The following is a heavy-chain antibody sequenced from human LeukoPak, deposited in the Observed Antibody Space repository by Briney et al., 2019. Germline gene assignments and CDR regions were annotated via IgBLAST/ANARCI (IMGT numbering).Heavy chain of an antibody. Sequence: PGGSLRLSCAASGFTVSTNYMSWVRQAPGKGLEWVSVIYTGGSTYYADSVKGRFTISRDNSKNTLYLQMNSLRAEDTAVYYCAKDDATIYDAFDIWGQGTMVTVSS. CDR3: AKDDATIYDAFDI. V-gene: IGHV3-53*01. CDR2: IYTGGST. J-gene: IGHJ3*02. D-gene: IGHD3-9*01. CDR1: GFTVSTNY.